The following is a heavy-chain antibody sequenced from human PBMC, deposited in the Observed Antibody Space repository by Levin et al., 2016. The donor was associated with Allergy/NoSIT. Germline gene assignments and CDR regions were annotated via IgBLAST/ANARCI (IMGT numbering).Heavy chain of an antibody. CDR2: IDPSDSYT. D-gene: IGHD3-10*01. Sequence: VRQMPGKGLEWMGRIDPSDSYTNYSPSFQGHVTISADKSISTAHLQWSSLKASDTAMYYCARSSRTAPFDYYGSGSRAFDIWGQGTMVTVSS. V-gene: IGHV5-10-1*01. J-gene: IGHJ3*02. CDR3: ARSSRTAPFDYYGSGSRAFDI.